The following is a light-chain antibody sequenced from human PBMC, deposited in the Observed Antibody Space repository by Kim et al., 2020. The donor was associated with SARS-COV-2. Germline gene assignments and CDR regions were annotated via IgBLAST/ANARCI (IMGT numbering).Light chain of an antibody. J-gene: IGLJ1*01. CDR1: RSDVCGWKY. CDR3: NSDAGSFNV. Sequence: GQSVTNSCTGIRSDVCGWKYVSWYQQRPDGAPKLIIYEVIKRPSGVPDRFSGSRSGNTAFLTVSGLQVDDEADYYCNSDAGSFNVFGTGTKVTVL. V-gene: IGLV2-8*01. CDR2: EVI.